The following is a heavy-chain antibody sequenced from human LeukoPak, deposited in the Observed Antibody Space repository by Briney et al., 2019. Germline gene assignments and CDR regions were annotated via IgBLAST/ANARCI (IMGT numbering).Heavy chain of an antibody. CDR1: GFTFSSYW. CDR3: ARHPLKD. V-gene: IGHV3-74*01. J-gene: IGHJ4*02. CDR2: INSDGTNI. Sequence: GGSLRLSCAASGFTFSSYWMHWVRHAPGKGLVWVSRINSDGTNITYADSVKGRFTNSRDNAKKTLYLQMNGLRADDTAVYYCARHPLKDWGQGTLVTVSS.